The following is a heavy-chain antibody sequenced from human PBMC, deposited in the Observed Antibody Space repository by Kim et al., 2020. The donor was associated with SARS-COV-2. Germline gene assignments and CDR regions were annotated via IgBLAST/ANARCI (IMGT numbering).Heavy chain of an antibody. CDR2: IYHSGST. CDR3: ARGVLTGGYYYAEGWFDP. Sequence: SETLSLTCAVSGGSISSSNWWSWVRQPPGKGLEWIGEIYHSGSTNYNPSLKSRVTISVDKSKNQFSLKLSSVTAADTAVYYCARGVLTGGYYYAEGWFDPWGQGTLVTVSS. D-gene: IGHD3-22*01. J-gene: IGHJ5*02. CDR1: GGSISSSNW. V-gene: IGHV4-4*02.